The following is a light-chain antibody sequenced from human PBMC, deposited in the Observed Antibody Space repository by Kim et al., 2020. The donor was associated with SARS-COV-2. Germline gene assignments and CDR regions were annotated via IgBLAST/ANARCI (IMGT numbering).Light chain of an antibody. J-gene: IGKJ4*01. Sequence: DIQLTQSPSFLSASVGDSVTITCRASQVIDTFLAWYQQKPGKAPNLLIYATSTLHSGVPSRFSGSGSGTEFTLTISSLQPEDFAIYYCQQLDTYPLTFGGGTKLEI. CDR3: QQLDTYPLT. CDR1: QVIDTF. CDR2: ATS. V-gene: IGKV1-9*01.